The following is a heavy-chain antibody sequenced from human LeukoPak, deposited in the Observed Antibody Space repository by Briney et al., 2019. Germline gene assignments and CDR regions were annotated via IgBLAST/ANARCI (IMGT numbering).Heavy chain of an antibody. V-gene: IGHV1-2*02. D-gene: IGHD2-2*01. CDR2: INPNSGGT. CDR1: GYTFTGYY. J-gene: IGHJ4*02. CDR3: ARARSRGRDIVVVPAAPIDY. Sequence: ASVKVSCKASGYTFTGYYMHWVRQAPGQGLEWMGWINPNSGGTNYAQKFQGRVTMTRDTSISTAYMELSRLRSDDTAVYYCARARSRGRDIVVVPAAPIDYWGQGTLVTVSS.